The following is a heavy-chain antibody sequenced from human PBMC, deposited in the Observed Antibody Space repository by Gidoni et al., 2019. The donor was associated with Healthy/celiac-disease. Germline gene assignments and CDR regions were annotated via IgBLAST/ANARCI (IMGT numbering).Heavy chain of an antibody. Sequence: QVQLVESGGGVVQPGRSLRLSCAASGFTFSSSGMHWVRQAPGKGLGWVAVIWYYGSNKYYADSVKGRFTISRDNSKNTLYLQMNSLRAEDTDVYYCARGGADYDSSAIDACDIWGQGTMVTVSS. D-gene: IGHD3-22*01. CDR3: ARGGADYDSSAIDACDI. CDR1: GFTFSSSG. J-gene: IGHJ3*02. CDR2: IWYYGSNK. V-gene: IGHV3-33*08.